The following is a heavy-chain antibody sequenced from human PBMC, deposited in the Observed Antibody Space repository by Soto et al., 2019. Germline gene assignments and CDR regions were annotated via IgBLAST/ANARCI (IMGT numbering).Heavy chain of an antibody. Sequence: GASVKVSCKASGGTFSSYAISWVRQAPGQGLEWMGGIIPIFGTANYAQKFQGRVTITADESTSTAYMELSSLRSEDTAVYYCAQNRDNYYDSSGYYSLFYNWFDPWGQGTLVTVYS. V-gene: IGHV1-69*13. CDR3: AQNRDNYYDSSGYYSLFYNWFDP. CDR2: IIPIFGTA. J-gene: IGHJ5*02. CDR1: GGTFSSYA. D-gene: IGHD3-22*01.